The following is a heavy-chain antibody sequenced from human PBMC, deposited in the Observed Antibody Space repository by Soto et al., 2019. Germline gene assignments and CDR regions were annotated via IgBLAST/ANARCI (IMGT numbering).Heavy chain of an antibody. CDR3: ARAHPHLGGMDV. Sequence: QVQLVESGGGVVQPGRSLRLSCAASGFTFSSYAMHWVRQAPGKGLEWVAVISYDGSNKYYADSVKGRFTISRDNSKNTLYLQMNSLRAEDTAVYYCARAHPHLGGMDVWGQGTTVTVSS. V-gene: IGHV3-30-3*01. CDR2: ISYDGSNK. J-gene: IGHJ6*02. CDR1: GFTFSSYA.